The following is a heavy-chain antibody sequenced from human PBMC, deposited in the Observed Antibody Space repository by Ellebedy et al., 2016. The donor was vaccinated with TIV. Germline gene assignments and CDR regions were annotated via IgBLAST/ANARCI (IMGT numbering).Heavy chain of an antibody. CDR1: GFTFSSYA. Sequence: GESLKISCAASGFTFSSYAMSWVRQAPGKGLEWVSAISGSGGSTYYADSVKGRFTISRDNSKNTLYLQMNSLRAEDTAVYYGARDTVQVPSGNVFDIWGQGTTVTVSS. CDR3: ARDTVQVPSGNVFDI. D-gene: IGHD1-1*01. V-gene: IGHV3-23*01. J-gene: IGHJ3*02. CDR2: ISGSGGST.